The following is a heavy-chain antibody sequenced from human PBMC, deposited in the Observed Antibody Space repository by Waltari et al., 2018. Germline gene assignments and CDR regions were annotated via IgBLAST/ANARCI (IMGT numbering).Heavy chain of an antibody. Sequence: EVQLVESGGGLVQPGRSLRLSCTASGFTFGDYAMSWFRQAPGKGLEWVGFIRSKAYGGTTEYAASVKGRFTISRDDSKSSAYLQMNSLKTEDTAVYYCTRVWIAVAGNDAFDIWGQGTMVTVSS. J-gene: IGHJ3*02. CDR2: IRSKAYGGTT. V-gene: IGHV3-49*03. D-gene: IGHD6-19*01. CDR1: GFTFGDYA. CDR3: TRVWIAVAGNDAFDI.